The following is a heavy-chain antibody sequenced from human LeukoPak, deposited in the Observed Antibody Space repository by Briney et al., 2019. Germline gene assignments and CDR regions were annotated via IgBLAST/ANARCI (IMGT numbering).Heavy chain of an antibody. CDR1: GGSISSGDYY. Sequence: SETLSLTCTVSGGSISSGDYYWSWIRQPPGKGLEWIGYIYYSGSTYYNPSLKSRVTISVDTSKNQFSLKLSSETAADTAVYYCARVDDFWSGYYHAFDIWGQGTMVTVSS. J-gene: IGHJ3*02. CDR2: IYYSGST. CDR3: ARVDDFWSGYYHAFDI. D-gene: IGHD3-3*01. V-gene: IGHV4-30-4*08.